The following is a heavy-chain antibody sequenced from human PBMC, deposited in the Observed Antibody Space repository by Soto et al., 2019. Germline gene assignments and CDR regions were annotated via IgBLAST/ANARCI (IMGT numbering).Heavy chain of an antibody. V-gene: IGHV3-49*04. CDR2: IRSKAYGGTT. CDR3: ARGVGFFWSVYYLDY. CDR1: GFTFGDYA. Sequence: GGSLRLSCTASGFTFGDYAMSWVRQAPGKGLEWVGFIRSKAYGGTTEYAASVKGRFTISRDDSKSIAYLQMNSLKTEDTAVYYCARGVGFFWSVYYLDYWGQGTLVTVSS. J-gene: IGHJ4*02. D-gene: IGHD3-3*01.